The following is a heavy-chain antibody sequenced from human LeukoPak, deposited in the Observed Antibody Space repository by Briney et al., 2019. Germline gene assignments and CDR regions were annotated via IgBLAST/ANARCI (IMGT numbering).Heavy chain of an antibody. CDR3: AKGGQGGSGWYVA. V-gene: IGHV3-9*01. CDR1: GFTFDDYA. J-gene: IGHJ5*01. CDR2: ISWNSGSI. D-gene: IGHD6-19*01. Sequence: GRSLRLSCAASGFTFDDYAMHWVRQAPGKGLEWVSGISWNSGSIGYADSVKGRFTISRDNSKNTLYLQMNSLRAEDTAVYYCAKGGQGGSGWYVAWGQGTLVTVSS.